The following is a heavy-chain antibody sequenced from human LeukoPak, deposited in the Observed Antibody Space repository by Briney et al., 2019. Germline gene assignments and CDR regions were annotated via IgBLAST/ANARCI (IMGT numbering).Heavy chain of an antibody. V-gene: IGHV5-51*01. CDR3: ARGYQPLYYFDY. Sequence: KHGESLKISCKGSGYSFTSYWIGWVRPLPGKGLEWMGIIYPGDSDTRYSPSFQGQVAISADKSISTAYLQWSSLKASDTAMYYCARGYQPLYYFDYWGQGTLVTVSS. CDR1: GYSFTSYW. J-gene: IGHJ4*02. CDR2: IYPGDSDT. D-gene: IGHD2-2*01.